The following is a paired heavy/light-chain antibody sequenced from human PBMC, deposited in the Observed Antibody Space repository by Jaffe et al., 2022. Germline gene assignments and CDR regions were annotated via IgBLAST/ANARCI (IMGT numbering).Light chain of an antibody. CDR1: QSLLYSSNNKNY. J-gene: IGKJ5*01. Sequence: DIVMTQSPDSLALSLGDRATINCKSNQSLLYSSNNKNYLAWYQQKPGHPPKLLIYWASTRESGVPDRFSGSGSGTDFTLTISSLQAEDVAVYFCQQYYSTPITFGQGTRLEIK. CDR2: WAS. V-gene: IGKV4-1*01. CDR3: QQYYSTPIT.
Heavy chain of an antibody. CDR1: GYNFSRHW. V-gene: IGHV5-51*01. CDR3: VRQQISFWDSSQRDFYFDF. CDR2: IYPGNSDI. D-gene: IGHD3-22*01. J-gene: IGHJ2*01. Sequence: DVQLEQSGPEVKKPGESLKISCKGSGYNFSRHWIGWVRQTPEKGLEWMVLIYPGNSDIRSNPSFRGQVSISADTSITTAYLQWKSLKASDTAMYFCVRQQISFWDSSQRDFYFDFWGRGTLLTVSS.